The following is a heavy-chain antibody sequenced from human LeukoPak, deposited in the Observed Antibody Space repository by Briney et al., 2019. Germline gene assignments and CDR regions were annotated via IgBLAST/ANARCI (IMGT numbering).Heavy chain of an antibody. CDR3: ASDSSGYYSIDY. Sequence: PSETLSLTCTVSGGSISSSSYYWGWIRQPPGKGLEWIGSIYYSGSTYYNPSLKSRVTISVDTSKNQFSLKLSSVTAADTAVYYCASDSSGYYSIDYWGQGTLVTVSS. CDR1: GGSISSSSYY. D-gene: IGHD3-22*01. J-gene: IGHJ4*02. V-gene: IGHV4-39*07. CDR2: IYYSGST.